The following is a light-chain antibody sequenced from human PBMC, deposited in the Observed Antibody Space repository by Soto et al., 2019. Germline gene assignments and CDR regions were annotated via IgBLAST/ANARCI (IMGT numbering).Light chain of an antibody. CDR3: SSYTSINTVL. CDR1: SNDVGGFNY. J-gene: IGLJ2*01. V-gene: IGLV2-14*01. Sequence: SALTQPASVSGSPGQSITISCTGTSNDVGGFNYVSWYQHHPGKAPKLMIYEVSHRPSGVSNRFSGSRSGNTASLTISGLQAEDEADYYCSSYTSINTVLFGGGTKVTVL. CDR2: EVS.